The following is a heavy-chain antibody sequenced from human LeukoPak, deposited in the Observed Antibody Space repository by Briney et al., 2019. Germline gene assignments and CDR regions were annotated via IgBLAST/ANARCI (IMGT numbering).Heavy chain of an antibody. CDR2: IYPGDSDT. CDR3: ARHGSGSYLTFDY. Sequence: GESLKISCKGSGYSFTSYWIGWVRQMPGKGLEWMGIIYPGDSDTRYSPSFQGQVTISADKSISTSYLQWSSLRASDTAMYYCARHGSGSYLTFDYWGQGTLVTVSS. CDR1: GYSFTSYW. J-gene: IGHJ4*02. V-gene: IGHV5-51*01. D-gene: IGHD1-26*01.